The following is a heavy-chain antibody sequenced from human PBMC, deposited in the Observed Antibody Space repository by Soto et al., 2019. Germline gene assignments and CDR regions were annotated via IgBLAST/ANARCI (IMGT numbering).Heavy chain of an antibody. CDR1: GFSLSTSGMC. D-gene: IGHD2-15*01. V-gene: IGHV2-70*01. J-gene: IGHJ6*02. CDR2: IDWDDDK. CDR3: ARTKTHGGIRGGNYYYYRMDV. Sequence: SGPTLVNPTQTLTLTCTFSGFSLSTSGMCLSWIRQPPGKALEWLALIDWDDDKYYSTSLKTRLTISKDTSKNQVVLTMTNMDPVDTATYYCARTKTHGGIRGGNYYYYRMDVWRQVTKVTV.